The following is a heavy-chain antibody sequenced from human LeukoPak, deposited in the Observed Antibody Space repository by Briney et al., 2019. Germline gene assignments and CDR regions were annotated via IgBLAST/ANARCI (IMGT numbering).Heavy chain of an antibody. Sequence: SETLSLTCTVSGGSISSYYWSWIRQPAGKGLEWIGRIYSSGSTNYNPSLKSRVTMSVDTSKKQFSLKLSSVTAADTAVYYCARGVGVVPTNNPMYYFDYWGQGTLVTVSS. V-gene: IGHV4-4*07. CDR1: GGSISSYY. CDR3: ARGVGVVPTNNPMYYFDY. CDR2: IYSSGST. D-gene: IGHD3-16*01. J-gene: IGHJ4*02.